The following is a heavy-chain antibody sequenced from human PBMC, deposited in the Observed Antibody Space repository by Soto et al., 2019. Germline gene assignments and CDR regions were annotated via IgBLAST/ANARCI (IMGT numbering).Heavy chain of an antibody. Sequence: EVLLLESGGRLVRPGGSLRLACSASGFTFSDDAMTWVRQTPGKGLEWVSSTSVSGADTYYASSVKGRFRISRDNSKNTLYLQMNSLRAEDTSVYYCAKSEVANLVSFGTDVWGQGTTVTVS. CDR1: GFTFSDDA. D-gene: IGHD5-12*01. CDR2: TSVSGADT. V-gene: IGHV3-23*01. J-gene: IGHJ6*02. CDR3: AKSEVANLVSFGTDV.